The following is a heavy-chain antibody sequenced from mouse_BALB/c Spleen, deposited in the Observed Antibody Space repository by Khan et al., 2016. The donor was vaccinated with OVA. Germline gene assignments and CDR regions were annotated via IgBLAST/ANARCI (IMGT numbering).Heavy chain of an antibody. D-gene: IGHD2-13*01. CDR2: RYPGNGDT. Sequence: QVQLQQPGAELVRPGSSVKISCKASGYSFSRSWMNWVKQRPGQGLEWIGQRYPGNGDTNYNEKFKGKVTLTADKSSSTAYMQLNSLTSEDSAVYFCARWGGDGFTYGGHGTLVTVSA. J-gene: IGHJ3*01. CDR3: ARWGGDGFTY. V-gene: IGHV1-80*01. CDR1: GYSFSRSW.